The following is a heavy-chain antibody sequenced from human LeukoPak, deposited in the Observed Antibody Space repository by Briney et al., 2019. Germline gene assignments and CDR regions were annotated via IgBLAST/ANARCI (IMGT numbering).Heavy chain of an antibody. D-gene: IGHD3-3*01. CDR1: GYNFSTYW. CDR3: ARLLRGGPEDGFWSGDFTQDSFDI. CDR2: IYPGDSDT. Sequence: GESLKISCKGVGYNFSTYWIGWVRQMPGRGLERMGSIYPGDSDTTYSPSFRGQVSISADRSTSFVFLQWSTLKASDTAMYYCARLLRGGPEDGFWSGDFTQDSFDIWGQGTMVIVSS. J-gene: IGHJ3*02. V-gene: IGHV5-51*01.